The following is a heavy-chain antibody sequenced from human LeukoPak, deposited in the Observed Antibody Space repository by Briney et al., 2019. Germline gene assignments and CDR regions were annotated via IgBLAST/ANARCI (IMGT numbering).Heavy chain of an antibody. D-gene: IGHD3-3*01. J-gene: IGHJ4*02. CDR1: GYTFTSYY. V-gene: IGHV1-46*01. CDR2: INPSGGST. CDR3: ARGPGEGDFWSGYYDY. Sequence: ASVKVSYKASGYTFTSYYMHWVRQAPGQGLEWMGIINPSGGSTSYAQKFQGRVTMTRDTSTSTVYMELSSLRSEDTAVYYCARGPGEGDFWSGYYDYWGQGTLVTVSS.